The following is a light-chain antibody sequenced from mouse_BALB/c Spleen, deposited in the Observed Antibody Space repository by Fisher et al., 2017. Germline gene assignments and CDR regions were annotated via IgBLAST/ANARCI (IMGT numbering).Light chain of an antibody. CDR3: QQRSSYPYT. CDR1: SSVSY. CDR2: STS. J-gene: IGKJ2*01. Sequence: IVLTQTTAIMSASPGEKVTMTCSASSSVSYMYWYQQKPGTSPKLWIYSTSNLASGVPARFSGSGSGTSYSLTISRMEAEDAATYYCQQRSSYPYTFGGGTKLEIK. V-gene: IGKV4-57*01.